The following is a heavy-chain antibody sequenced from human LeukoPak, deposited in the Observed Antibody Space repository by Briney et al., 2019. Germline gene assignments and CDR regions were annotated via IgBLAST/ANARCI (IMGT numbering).Heavy chain of an antibody. CDR1: GGSISTYY. CDR2: IYYSGST. D-gene: IGHD3-22*01. J-gene: IGHJ4*02. Sequence: PSETLSLTYTVSGGSISTYYWSWIRQPPGKGLEWIGHIYYSGSTNYNPSLKSRVTIAVDTSKNHFSLKLSSVTAADTAVYYCTRNYDSSGYTTFGYWGRGTLVTVSS. CDR3: TRNYDSSGYTTFGY. V-gene: IGHV4-59*01.